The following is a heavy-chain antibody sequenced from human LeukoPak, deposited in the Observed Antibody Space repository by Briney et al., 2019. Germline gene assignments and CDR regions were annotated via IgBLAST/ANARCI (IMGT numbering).Heavy chain of an antibody. J-gene: IGHJ4*02. Sequence: SETLSLTCAVYGGSFSGYHWSWIRQPPGKGLEWIGEINHSGSTNYNPSLKSRVTISVDTSKNQFSLKLSSVTAADTAVYYCARGSLRSIEYSSMAWSGTSYFDYWGQGTLVTVSS. CDR1: GGSFSGYH. CDR2: INHSGST. CDR3: ARGSLRSIEYSSMAWSGTSYFDY. D-gene: IGHD6-6*01. V-gene: IGHV4-34*01.